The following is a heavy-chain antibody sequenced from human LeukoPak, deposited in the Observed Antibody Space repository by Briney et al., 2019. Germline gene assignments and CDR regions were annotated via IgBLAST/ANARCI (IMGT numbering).Heavy chain of an antibody. J-gene: IGHJ4*02. CDR3: TRVGYIDEGIDY. Sequence: GALRLSCVASGFPFSSYWMAWVRQAPGKGLEWVANIKQDGSKKSYVDSVKGRFTISRDNAKNSLYLQMNSLRAEDTAIYYCTRVGYIDEGIDYWGQGTLVTVSS. CDR1: GFPFSSYW. V-gene: IGHV3-7*04. D-gene: IGHD5-24*01. CDR2: IKQDGSKK.